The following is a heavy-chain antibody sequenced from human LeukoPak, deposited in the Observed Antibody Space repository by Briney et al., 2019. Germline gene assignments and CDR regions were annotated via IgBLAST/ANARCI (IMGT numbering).Heavy chain of an antibody. J-gene: IGHJ3*02. CDR3: AKTWYSSSWYRRFSVAFDI. D-gene: IGHD6-13*01. CDR1: GYTFTSYG. V-gene: IGHV1-18*01. Sequence: GASVKVSRKASGYTFTSYGISWVRQAPGQGLEWMGWISAYNGNTNYAQKLQGRVTMTTDTSTSTAYMELRSLRSDDTAVYYCAKTWYSSSWYRRFSVAFDIWGQGTMVTVSS. CDR2: ISAYNGNT.